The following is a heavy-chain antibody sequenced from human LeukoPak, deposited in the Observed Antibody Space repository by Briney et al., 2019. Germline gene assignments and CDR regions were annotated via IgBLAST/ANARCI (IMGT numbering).Heavy chain of an antibody. V-gene: IGHV3-9*01. CDR3: AKGLRITMVRGGFDY. J-gene: IGHJ4*02. Sequence: GGSLRLSCAASGFTFSNYNMNWVRQAPGKGLEWVSGISWNSGSIGYADSVKGRFTISRDNAKNSLYLQMNSLRAEDTALYYCAKGLRITMVRGGFDYWGQGTLVTVSS. CDR1: GFTFSNYN. D-gene: IGHD3-10*01. CDR2: ISWNSGSI.